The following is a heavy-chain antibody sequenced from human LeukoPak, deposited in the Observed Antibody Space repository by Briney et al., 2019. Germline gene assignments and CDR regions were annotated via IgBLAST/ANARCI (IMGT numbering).Heavy chain of an antibody. V-gene: IGHV3-74*01. CDR1: GFTFSDYW. D-gene: IGHD6-6*01. J-gene: IGHJ4*02. CDR3: ARAAYNSSPDY. Sequence: PGGSLRLSCAASGFTFSDYWMIWVRQAPGKGLVWVSHIDGDGSSTTYADSVEGRFTISRDNAKNTLYLQLRSLRGEDTAVYYCARAAYNSSPDYWGQGTLVTVSS. CDR2: IDGDGSST.